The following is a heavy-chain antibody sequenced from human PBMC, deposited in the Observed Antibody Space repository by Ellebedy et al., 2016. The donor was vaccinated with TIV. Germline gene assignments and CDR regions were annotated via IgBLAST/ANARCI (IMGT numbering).Heavy chain of an antibody. CDR2: ISWNSGSI. CDR3: AKEYYYDSSGYYAGGSAFDI. CDR1: GFTFDDYA. V-gene: IGHV3-9*01. D-gene: IGHD3-22*01. J-gene: IGHJ3*02. Sequence: GGSLRLSXAASGFTFDDYAMHWVRQAPGKGLEWVSGISWNSGSIGYADSVKGRFTISRDNAKNSLYLQMNSLRAEDTALYYCAKEYYYDSSGYYAGGSAFDIWGQGTMVTVSS.